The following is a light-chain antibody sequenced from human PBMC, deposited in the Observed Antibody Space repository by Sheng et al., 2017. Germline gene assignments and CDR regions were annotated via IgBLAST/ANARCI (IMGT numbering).Light chain of an antibody. Sequence: DLQMTQSPSSLSASVGDRVTITCRASQDISNYLAWYQQKPGKVPKLLIYAASTLQSGVPSRFSGSGSGTDFTLTISSLQPGDFATYYCQQFSRYPLTFGGGTKVEIK. CDR3: QQFSRYPLT. J-gene: IGKJ4*01. V-gene: IGKV1-27*01. CDR2: AAS. CDR1: QDISNY.